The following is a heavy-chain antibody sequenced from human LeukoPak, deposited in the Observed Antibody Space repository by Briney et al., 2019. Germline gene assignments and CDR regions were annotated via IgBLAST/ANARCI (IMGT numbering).Heavy chain of an antibody. D-gene: IGHD5-18*01. V-gene: IGHV4-34*01. J-gene: IGHJ4*02. CDR3: ARHIGYSYGPYYFDY. CDR1: GGSFSGYY. CDR2: INHSGST. Sequence: SETLSLTCAVYGGSFSGYYWSWIRQPPGKGLEWIGEINHSGSTNYNPSLKSRVTISVDTSKNQFSLKLSSVTAADTAVYYCARHIGYSYGPYYFDYWGQGTLVTVSS.